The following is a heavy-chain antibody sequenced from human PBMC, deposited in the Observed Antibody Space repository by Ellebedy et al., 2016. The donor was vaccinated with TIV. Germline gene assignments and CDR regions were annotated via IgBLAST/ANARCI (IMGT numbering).Heavy chain of an antibody. CDR1: GFTFGGHS. CDR2: VSSSSSAI. J-gene: IGHJ4*02. Sequence: GESLKISCAASGFTFGGHSMTWVRQAPGKGLEWSSAVSSSSSAIFYADSVKGRFSISRDNARNSLYLQMNTLRDEDTAVYYCTRARVYSNGWYYPDFWGQGTLVAVSS. CDR3: TRARVYSNGWYYPDF. D-gene: IGHD6-19*01. V-gene: IGHV3-48*02.